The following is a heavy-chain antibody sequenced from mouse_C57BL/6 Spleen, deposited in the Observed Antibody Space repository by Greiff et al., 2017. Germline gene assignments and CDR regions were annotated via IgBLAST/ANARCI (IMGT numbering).Heavy chain of an antibody. D-gene: IGHD2-4*01. CDR2: INHSSGYT. Sequence: VQLQQSGAELARPGASVKMSCTASGYTFTSYTMHWVKQRPGKGLEWIGYINHSSGYTKYKQKFKDKATFTADKSSSTAYMQLSSLTSEDSAVYYCATIYYDYYYYAMDYWGQGTSVTVSS. V-gene: IGHV1-4*01. CDR3: ATIYYDYYYYAMDY. J-gene: IGHJ4*01. CDR1: GYTFTSYT.